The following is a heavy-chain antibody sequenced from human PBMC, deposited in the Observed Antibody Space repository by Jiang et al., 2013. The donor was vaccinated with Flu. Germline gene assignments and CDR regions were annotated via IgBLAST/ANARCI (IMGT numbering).Heavy chain of an antibody. CDR2: INHSGDT. CDR1: GGSFSDYY. V-gene: IGHV4-34*01. Sequence: LLKPSETLSLTCAVYGGSFSDYYWSWIRQPPGKGLEWIGEINHSGDTNYNPSLKSRVTISVDTSKNQFSLRLTSVTAADTAVYYCASGRFGEPVDYWGQGTLLTVSS. CDR3: ASGRFGEPVDY. J-gene: IGHJ4*02. D-gene: IGHD3-10*01.